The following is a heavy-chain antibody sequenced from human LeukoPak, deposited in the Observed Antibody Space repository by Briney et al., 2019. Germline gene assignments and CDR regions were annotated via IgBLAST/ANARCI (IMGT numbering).Heavy chain of an antibody. D-gene: IGHD2-2*01. Sequence: ASVKVSCKASVYTFTIYGISWVRQAPGQGREWMGWISAYNGNTNYAQKLQGRVTMTTDTSTSTAYMELRSLRSDDTAVYYCATQYCSSTSCYPYWVDYWGQGTLVTVSS. CDR1: VYTFTIYG. CDR3: ATQYCSSTSCYPYWVDY. J-gene: IGHJ4*02. CDR2: ISAYNGNT. V-gene: IGHV1-18*01.